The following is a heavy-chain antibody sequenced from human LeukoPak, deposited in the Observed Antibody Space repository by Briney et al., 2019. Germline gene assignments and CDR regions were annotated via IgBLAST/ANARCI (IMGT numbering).Heavy chain of an antibody. CDR3: GKTTAGYSSGQKPAWPVDY. Sequence: GGSLRLSCEASGFTFGSFAMYWVRQAPGKGLDWIAGIFGGGGSPHYADSVKGRFTISRDNSKNTVYLQINSLRAEDTAVYYCGKTTAGYSSGQKPAWPVDYWGQGTLVTVSS. V-gene: IGHV3-23*01. CDR2: IFGGGGSP. J-gene: IGHJ4*02. CDR1: GFTFGSFA. D-gene: IGHD5-18*01.